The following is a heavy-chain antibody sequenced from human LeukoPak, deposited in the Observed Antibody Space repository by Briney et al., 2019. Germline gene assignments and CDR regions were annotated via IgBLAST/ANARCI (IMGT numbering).Heavy chain of an antibody. D-gene: IGHD5-18*01. CDR1: GFTFSSYG. CDR3: AKDQYSYGYFSCDH. J-gene: IGHJ4*02. V-gene: IGHV3-30*18. CDR2: ISYDGSNK. Sequence: GRSLRLSCAASGFTFSSYGMHWVRQAPGKGLEWVAVISYDGSNKYYADSVKGRFTISRDNSKNTLYLQMNSLRAEDTAVYYCAKDQYSYGYFSCDHWGQGTLVTVSS.